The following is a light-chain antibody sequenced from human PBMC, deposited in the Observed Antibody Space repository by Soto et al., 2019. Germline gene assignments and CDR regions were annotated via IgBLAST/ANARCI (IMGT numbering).Light chain of an antibody. Sequence: SALTQPASVSGSPGQSITISCNGTSSDVGGYNYVSWYQQHPGKAPKLMIYDVSDRPSGVSNRFSGSKSGNTASLTISGLQAEGEADYYCSSYTSTSTPGVFGTGTKVTVL. CDR2: DVS. V-gene: IGLV2-14*01. CDR1: SSDVGGYNY. CDR3: SSYTSTSTPGV. J-gene: IGLJ1*01.